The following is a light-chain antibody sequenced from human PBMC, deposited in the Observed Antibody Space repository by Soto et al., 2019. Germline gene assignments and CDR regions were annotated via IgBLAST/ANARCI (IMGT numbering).Light chain of an antibody. Sequence: EIVGTQSPATLSASPGERVTLSCRASQFVSRRLAWYQQRLGQVPRLLIYDTSTRAPGISARFSGSGSGTEFTLPISSLQSEDFAVYYCQEYIHWPPGMFGPGTTVDIK. J-gene: IGKJ1*01. CDR1: QFVSRR. CDR3: QEYIHWPPGM. V-gene: IGKV3-15*01. CDR2: DTS.